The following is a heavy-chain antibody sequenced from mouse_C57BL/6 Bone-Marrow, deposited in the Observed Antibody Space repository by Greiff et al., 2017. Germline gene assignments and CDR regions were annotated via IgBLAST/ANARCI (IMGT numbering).Heavy chain of an antibody. D-gene: IGHD1-1*01. CDR2: IDPANGNT. CDR1: GFNIKNTY. J-gene: IGHJ1*03. V-gene: IGHV14-3*01. Sequence: VQLQQSVAELVRPGASVKLSCTASGFNIKNTYMHWVKQRPEQGLEWIGRIDPANGNTKYAPKFQGKATITADTSSNTAYLQLRRLTSEDTAIYYCAAYYYGSIHWYFDVWGTGTTVTVSS. CDR3: AAYYYGSIHWYFDV.